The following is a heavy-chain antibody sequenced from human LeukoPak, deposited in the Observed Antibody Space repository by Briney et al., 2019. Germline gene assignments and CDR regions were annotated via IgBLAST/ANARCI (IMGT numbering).Heavy chain of an antibody. D-gene: IGHD2-2*01. CDR1: GGTFSSYA. Sequence: ASVKVSCKASGGTFSSYAISWVRQAPGQGLEWVGWIIPIFGTANYAQKFQGRVTITADESTSTAYMELSSLRSEDTAVYYCATTVTPLVVPAAPYYYYGMDVWGKGTTVTVSS. V-gene: IGHV1-69*13. CDR3: ATTVTPLVVPAAPYYYYGMDV. J-gene: IGHJ6*04. CDR2: IIPIFGTA.